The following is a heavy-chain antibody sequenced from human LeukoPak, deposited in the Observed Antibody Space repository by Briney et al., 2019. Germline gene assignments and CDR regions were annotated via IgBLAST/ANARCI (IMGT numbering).Heavy chain of an antibody. CDR2: IIPIFGTA. D-gene: IGHD6-6*01. V-gene: IGHV1-69*05. CDR1: GGTFSSYA. J-gene: IGHJ5*02. Sequence: SVKVSCKASGGTFSSYAISWVRQAPGQGLEWMGGIIPIFGTANYAQKFQGRVTITTDESTSTAYIELSSLRSEGTAVYYCARESGQLVTVGNWFDPWGQGTLVTVSS. CDR3: ARESGQLVTVGNWFDP.